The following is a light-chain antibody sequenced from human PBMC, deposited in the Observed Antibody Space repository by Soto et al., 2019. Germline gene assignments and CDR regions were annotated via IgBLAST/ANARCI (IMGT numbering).Light chain of an antibody. V-gene: IGKV3-20*01. CDR2: GAS. Sequence: ALTQSPDTLSLSSGETATLSCRASQSVSNTYLAWSQQKPGKAPRLLIYGASGTATAIPDRLSGSGSGTEFTLIIKRLEPEYFALYYCQHYGTSIIFGQGTRLEI. J-gene: IGKJ5*01. CDR3: QHYGTSII. CDR1: QSVSNTY.